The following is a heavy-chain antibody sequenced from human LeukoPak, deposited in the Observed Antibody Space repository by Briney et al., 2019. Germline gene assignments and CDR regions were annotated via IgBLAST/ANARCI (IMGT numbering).Heavy chain of an antibody. Sequence: GSSVKVSCKASGGTLSRYAISWVRQAPGQGLEWMGGIIPIFGTTNYAQKFQGRVTNTADESTSTAYMELSSLRSDDTAVYNCAREVTPRYCSTASCYWKGWFDPWGEGTLVTVSS. D-gene: IGHD2-2*01. CDR3: AREVTPRYCSTASCYWKGWFDP. V-gene: IGHV1-69*01. J-gene: IGHJ5*02. CDR2: IIPIFGTT. CDR1: GGTLSRYA.